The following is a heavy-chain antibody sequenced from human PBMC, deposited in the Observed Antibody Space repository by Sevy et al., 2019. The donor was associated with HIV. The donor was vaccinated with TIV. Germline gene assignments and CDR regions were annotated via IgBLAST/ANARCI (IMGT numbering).Heavy chain of an antibody. CDR1: GFSLNDTW. CDR2: INQNGSVS. D-gene: IGHD2-21*01. Sequence: GGSLRLSCAVSGFSLNDTWMSWVRKPPGKGLEWVANINQNGSVSYYVDSVKGRFTISIDDARNLLYLQMNNLRVEDTALYYCVRAIATEASFWGQGTLVTVSS. J-gene: IGHJ1*01. V-gene: IGHV3-7*01. CDR3: VRAIATEASF.